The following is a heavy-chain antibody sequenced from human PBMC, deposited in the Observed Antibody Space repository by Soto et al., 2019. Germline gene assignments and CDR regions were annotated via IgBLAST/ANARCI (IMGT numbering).Heavy chain of an antibody. CDR3: PRGRYDHGDYFLYYYYRAV. CDR2: INAGNGDT. CDR1: GYNFATYA. J-gene: IGHJ6*03. V-gene: IGHV1-3*01. Sequence: ASVKVSCKASGYNFATYAIHWVRQAPGQSLEWMGWINAGNGDTKYSQKSQGRVTITRDTSASTVYMELSSLTSEDAAVYYCPRGRYDHGDYFLYYYYRAVWGEGTTVTVSS. D-gene: IGHD4-17*01.